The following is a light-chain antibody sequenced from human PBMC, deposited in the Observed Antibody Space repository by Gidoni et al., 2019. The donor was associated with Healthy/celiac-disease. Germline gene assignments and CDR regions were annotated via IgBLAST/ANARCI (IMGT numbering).Light chain of an antibody. V-gene: IGLV2-11*01. CDR1: SSDVGGYNY. CDR3: CSYAGSYPHVV. J-gene: IGLJ2*01. CDR2: DVS. Sequence: QSALTQPRSVSGSPGQPVTISCTGTSSDVGGYNYVSWYQQHPGKAPKLMIYDVSKRPSGVPDRFSGSKSGNTASLTISGLQAEDEADYYCCSYAGSYPHVVFGGGTKLTVL.